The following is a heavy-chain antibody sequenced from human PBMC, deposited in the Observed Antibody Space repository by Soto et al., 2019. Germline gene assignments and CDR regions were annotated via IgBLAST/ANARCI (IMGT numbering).Heavy chain of an antibody. CDR3: TRDWEITVSTWSFGGF. V-gene: IGHV1-69*08. CDR2: IIPFHGVT. Sequence: QVQLVQSGAEVKKPGSSVKVSCKASGGTFSPYTIXWVRXXXXXGXXXXGRIIPFHGVTNYAQKFQARVTITADKSTSTAYRELSGLRFEDTAMYYCTRDWEITVSTWSFGGFWGRGTLVTVSS. J-gene: IGHJ4*02. D-gene: IGHD3-10*01. CDR1: GGTFSPYT.